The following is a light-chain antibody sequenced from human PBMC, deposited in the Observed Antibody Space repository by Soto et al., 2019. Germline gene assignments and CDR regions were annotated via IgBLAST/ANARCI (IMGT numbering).Light chain of an antibody. CDR2: AAS. J-gene: IGKJ3*01. V-gene: IGKV1-9*01. Sequence: IQLTQSPSSLSASVGDRVTITCRASQGISSHLAWYQQKPGKAPKLLIYAASTLQSGVPSRFSGSGSGTDFTLTISSLQPDDFATYYCQQSSTAPFTFGPGTKVDIK. CDR1: QGISSH. CDR3: QQSSTAPFT.